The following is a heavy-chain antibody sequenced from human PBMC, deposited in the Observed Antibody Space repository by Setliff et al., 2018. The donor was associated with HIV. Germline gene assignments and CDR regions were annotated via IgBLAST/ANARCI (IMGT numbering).Heavy chain of an antibody. CDR1: GVSTTSGGHY. CDR3: ARSPGVDTNMAFGL. D-gene: IGHD5-18*01. V-gene: IGHV4-30-4*02. CDR2: IYYSGST. Sequence: SETLSLTCSVSGVSTTSGGHYWSWIRQHPGKGLEYIGYIYYSGSTYYSPSLKSRVTMSVDASKSQVSLRLTSVTAADAAVYYCARSPGVDTNMAFGLWGHGALVTVSS. J-gene: IGHJ4*01.